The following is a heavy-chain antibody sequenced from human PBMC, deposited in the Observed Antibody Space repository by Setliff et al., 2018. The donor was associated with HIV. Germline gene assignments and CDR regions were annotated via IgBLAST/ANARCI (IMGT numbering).Heavy chain of an antibody. Sequence: PSETLSLTCAVYGGSFSAYYWSWIRQSPEMGLEWIAEISHTGSTKYNPSLGSRVPISLATSKDQFSLSLRSLSAADTAVYYCARDKRYRFPFDSWGQGTLVTVSS. CDR1: GGSFSAYY. CDR2: ISHTGST. D-gene: IGHD2-2*02. V-gene: IGHV4-34*01. J-gene: IGHJ4*02. CDR3: ARDKRYRFPFDS.